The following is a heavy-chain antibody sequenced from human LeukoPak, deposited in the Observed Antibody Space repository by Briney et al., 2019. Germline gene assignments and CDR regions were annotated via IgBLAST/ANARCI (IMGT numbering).Heavy chain of an antibody. CDR3: AKTNSGSYLGGYYFDY. Sequence: GGSLRLSCAASGFTFSSYAMSWVRQAPGKGLEWVSAISGSGGSTYYADSVKGRFTISRDNSKDTLYLQMNSLRAEDTAVYYCAKTNSGSYLGGYYFDYWGQGTLVTVSS. V-gene: IGHV3-23*01. J-gene: IGHJ4*02. D-gene: IGHD1-26*01. CDR1: GFTFSSYA. CDR2: ISGSGGST.